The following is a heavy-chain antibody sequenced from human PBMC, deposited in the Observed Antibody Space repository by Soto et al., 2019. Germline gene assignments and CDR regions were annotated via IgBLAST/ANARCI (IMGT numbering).Heavy chain of an antibody. CDR2: INSDGNST. J-gene: IGHJ4*02. CDR1: GFTFSPFW. D-gene: IGHD2-2*01. Sequence: EVQLVESGGGLVQPGGSLRLSCAASGFTFSPFWMHWVRQVPGKGPVWVSRINSDGNSTSYADSVKGRVTISRDNAKNTLYLQMNSLRAEDTAVYYCARGSTHFDYWGQGTLVTVSS. V-gene: IGHV3-74*01. CDR3: ARGSTHFDY.